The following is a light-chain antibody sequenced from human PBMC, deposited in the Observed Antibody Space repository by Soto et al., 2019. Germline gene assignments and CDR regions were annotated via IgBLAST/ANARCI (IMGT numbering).Light chain of an antibody. J-gene: IGKJ1*01. CDR3: QQYGSSPPWT. CDR1: QSVSSSY. V-gene: IGKV3-20*01. CDR2: GAS. Sequence: EIVLTQSPGTLSLSPGERATLSCRASQSVSSSYLAWYQQKPGQAPRLLIYGASSRATGIPDRFSCSGVGTGFALTLSRLEPEDFAVYYCQQYGSSPPWTFGQGTKVEIK.